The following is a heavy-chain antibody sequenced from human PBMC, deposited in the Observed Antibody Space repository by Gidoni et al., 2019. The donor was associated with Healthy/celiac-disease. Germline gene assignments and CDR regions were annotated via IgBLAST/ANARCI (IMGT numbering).Heavy chain of an antibody. J-gene: IGHJ3*02. D-gene: IGHD3-22*01. Sequence: QVQLVESGGGVVKHGRSLRLSWAASGFTCSGYSMHWVRQAPGKVLEWVADISYDGINKDYADSVKGRFTISRDNSKNTLYLQMNSLRAEDTAVYYCARNLQDTYYDSSEDAFDIWGQGTMVTVSS. V-gene: IGHV3-30-3*01. CDR1: GFTCSGYS. CDR3: ARNLQDTYYDSSEDAFDI. CDR2: ISYDGINK.